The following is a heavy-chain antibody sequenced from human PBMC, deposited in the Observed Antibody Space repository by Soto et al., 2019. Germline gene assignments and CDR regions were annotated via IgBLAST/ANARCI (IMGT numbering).Heavy chain of an antibody. Sequence: ASVKVSCKASGYTFTSYGISWVRQAPGQGLGWMGWISAYNGNTNYAQKLQGRVTMTTDTSTSTAYMELRSLRSDDTAVYYCARVVYYYDRSGPIRYYYYYGMDVWGQGTTVTVS. CDR3: ARVVYYYDRSGPIRYYYYYGMDV. J-gene: IGHJ6*02. D-gene: IGHD3-22*01. CDR1: GYTFTSYG. CDR2: ISAYNGNT. V-gene: IGHV1-18*04.